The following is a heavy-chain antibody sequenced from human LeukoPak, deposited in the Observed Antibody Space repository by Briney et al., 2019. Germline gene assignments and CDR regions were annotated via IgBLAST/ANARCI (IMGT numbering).Heavy chain of an antibody. D-gene: IGHD6-13*01. Sequence: ASVKVSCKASGYTFTNFGISWVRQAPGQGLEWMGWISAYNGNTNYAQKLQGRVTMTTDTSTSTAYMELRSLRSDDTAVYYCARELRYSSSWYGRAFDYWGQGTLVTVSS. J-gene: IGHJ4*02. V-gene: IGHV1-18*01. CDR1: GYTFTNFG. CDR3: ARELRYSSSWYGRAFDY. CDR2: ISAYNGNT.